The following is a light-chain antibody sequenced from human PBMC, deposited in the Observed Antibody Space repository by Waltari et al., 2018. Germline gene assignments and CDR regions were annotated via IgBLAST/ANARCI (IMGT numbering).Light chain of an antibody. Sequence: ENVLTQSPATLSLSPGERATLSCRASQSVSSYLAWYQQKPGQAPRLLIYDASNRAPGIPARFSGSGSGTDFTLTISSLAPEDFAVYYCQQRGSWPRVTFGQGTRLEIK. CDR1: QSVSSY. CDR2: DAS. J-gene: IGKJ5*01. CDR3: QQRGSWPRVT. V-gene: IGKV3-11*01.